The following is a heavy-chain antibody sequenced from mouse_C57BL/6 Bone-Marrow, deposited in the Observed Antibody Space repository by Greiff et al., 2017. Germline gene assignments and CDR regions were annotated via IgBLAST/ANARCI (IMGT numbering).Heavy chain of an antibody. CDR3: ARGITTGFDY. CDR1: GYTFTSYW. D-gene: IGHD1-1*01. V-gene: IGHV1-53*01. J-gene: IGHJ2*01. CDR2: INPSNGGT. Sequence: QVQLQQPGTELVQPGASVKLSCKASGYTFTSYWMHWVKQRPGQGLEWIGNINPSNGGTNYNEKFNSKATLTVDKSSSTAYMQLNSLTSEDTAVYYCARGITTGFDYWGQGTTLTVSS.